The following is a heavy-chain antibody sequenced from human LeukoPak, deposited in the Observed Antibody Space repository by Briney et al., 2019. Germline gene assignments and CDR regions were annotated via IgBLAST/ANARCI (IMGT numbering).Heavy chain of an antibody. CDR3: SRDRLGGLDY. CDR2: ISTTSTYI. D-gene: IGHD5-12*01. CDR1: GFDFSTYA. Sequence: GGSLRLSCAASGFDFSTYAINWVRQAPGKGLEWVSSISTTSTYIFYADSLKGRFTISRDNAKNSVYLQMNTLRPEDTAVYYCSRDRLGGLDYWGQGTLVTVSS. J-gene: IGHJ4*02. V-gene: IGHV3-21*01.